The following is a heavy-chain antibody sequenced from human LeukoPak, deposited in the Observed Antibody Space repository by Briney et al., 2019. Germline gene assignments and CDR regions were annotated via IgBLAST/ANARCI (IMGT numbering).Heavy chain of an antibody. Sequence: ASMKVSCKASGYTFTNFDINWVRQATGQGLEWMGRMSPNSGNTVYAQKFQGRVTMTEDTSTDTAYMELSSLRSEDTAVYYCASSFGEWPNWFDPWGQGTLVTVSS. D-gene: IGHD3-10*01. CDR2: MSPNSGNT. CDR1: GYTFTNFD. J-gene: IGHJ5*02. V-gene: IGHV1-8*02. CDR3: ASSFGEWPNWFDP.